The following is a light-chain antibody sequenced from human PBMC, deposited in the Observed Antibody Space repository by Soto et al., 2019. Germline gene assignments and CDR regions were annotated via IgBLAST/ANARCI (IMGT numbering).Light chain of an antibody. CDR3: ATWDDSLNARGV. J-gene: IGLJ3*02. V-gene: IGLV1-44*01. Sequence: QSVLTQPPSASGTTGQRVTISCSGSRSNIGNNAVTWYQQFPGTAPKLLSYNNNQLPSGVPDRFSGSKSGTSASLAISGLQSEDEADYYCATWDDSLNARGVFGGGTKRTVL. CDR1: RSNIGNNA. CDR2: NNN.